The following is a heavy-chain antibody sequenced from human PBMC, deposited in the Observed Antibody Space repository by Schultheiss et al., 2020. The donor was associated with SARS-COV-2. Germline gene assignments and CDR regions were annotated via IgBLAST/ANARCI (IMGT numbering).Heavy chain of an antibody. J-gene: IGHJ3*02. CDR3: AREIPKNGAFDI. CDR2: ISYDGSNK. CDR1: GFTFSSYG. Sequence: GGSLRLSCAASGFTFSSYGMHWVRQAPGKGLEWVAVISYDGSNKYYADSVKGRFTISRDNSKNTLYVQMNSLRAEDTAVYYCAREIPKNGAFDIWGQGTMVTVSS. V-gene: IGHV3-30*01. D-gene: IGHD2-8*01.